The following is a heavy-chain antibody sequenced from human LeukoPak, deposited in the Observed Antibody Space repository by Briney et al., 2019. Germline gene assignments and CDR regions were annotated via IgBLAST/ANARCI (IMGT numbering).Heavy chain of an antibody. CDR1: GFTFTRHG. Sequence: GRSLRLSCSASGFTFTRHGMHWVRQAPGKGLEWVAVIWYDGSDKYYTDSVKGRFTISRDNSKNTLYLQMNSLRAEDTAVYYCAKAREAWSGYSHFDYWGQGTLVTVSS. CDR2: IWYDGSDK. CDR3: AKAREAWSGYSHFDY. J-gene: IGHJ4*02. D-gene: IGHD3-3*01. V-gene: IGHV3-33*06.